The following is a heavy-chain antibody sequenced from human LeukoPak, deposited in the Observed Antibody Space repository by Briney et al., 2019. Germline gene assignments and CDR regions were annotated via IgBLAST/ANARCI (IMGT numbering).Heavy chain of an antibody. Sequence: SETLSLTCTVSGGSLNNYYWTWIRQPPRRGLEWIGHIYYSGSPYYNPPLKSRVTISVDTSKNQFTLKLSSVTAADTAVYYCARQAWLLDYWGPGTLVTVAS. CDR1: GGSLNNYY. D-gene: IGHD5-12*01. CDR3: ARQAWLLDY. CDR2: IYYSGSP. J-gene: IGHJ4*02. V-gene: IGHV4-59*08.